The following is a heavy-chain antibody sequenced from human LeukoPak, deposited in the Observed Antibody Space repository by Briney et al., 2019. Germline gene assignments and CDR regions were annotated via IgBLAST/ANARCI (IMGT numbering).Heavy chain of an antibody. D-gene: IGHD3-22*01. CDR1: GGSISSHY. V-gene: IGHV4-4*07. J-gene: IGHJ3*02. CDR3: ARARYTYYYDSRGAFDI. CDR2: IYTSGST. Sequence: SETLSLTXTVSGGSISSHYWSWIRQPAGKGLEWIGRIYTSGSTNYNPSLKSRVTMSVDTSKNQFSLKLSSVTAADTAVYYCARARYTYYYDSRGAFDIWGQGTMVTVSS.